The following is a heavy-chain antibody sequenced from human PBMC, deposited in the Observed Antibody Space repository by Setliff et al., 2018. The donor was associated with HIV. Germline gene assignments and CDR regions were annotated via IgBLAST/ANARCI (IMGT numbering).Heavy chain of an antibody. CDR1: GFSFSDYY. J-gene: IGHJ4*02. Sequence: GGSLRLSCAASGFSFSDYYMNWVRQAPGKGLEWVSFISPSGTYIHYADSLKGRFTISRDNAKNSLYLQMNSLRAEDTAVYYCARDPPWNYDSSGYPYYFDYWGQGTLVTVSS. CDR2: ISPSGTYI. V-gene: IGHV3-21*01. D-gene: IGHD3-22*01. CDR3: ARDPPWNYDSSGYPYYFDY.